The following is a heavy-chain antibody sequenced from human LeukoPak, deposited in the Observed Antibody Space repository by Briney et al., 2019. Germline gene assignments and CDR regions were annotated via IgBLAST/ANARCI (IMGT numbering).Heavy chain of an antibody. V-gene: IGHV4-59*01. CDR1: GGSISSYY. D-gene: IGHD1-26*01. J-gene: IGHJ3*02. CDR3: ASLVGATTPSGAFDI. CDR2: IYYSGST. Sequence: SETLSLTCTVSGGSISSYYWSWIRQPPGKGLEWIGYIYYSGSTNYNPSLKSRVTISVDTSKNQFSLKLSSETAADTAVYYCASLVGATTPSGAFDIWGQGTMVTVSS.